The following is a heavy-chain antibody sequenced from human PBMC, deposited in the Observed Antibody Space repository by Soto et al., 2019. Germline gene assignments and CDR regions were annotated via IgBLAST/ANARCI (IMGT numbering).Heavy chain of an antibody. CDR2: IYYSGST. D-gene: IGHD3-10*01. V-gene: IGHV4-30-4*01. CDR1: GGSISSGDYY. CDR3: ARNVDYYGSTVPNNWFDP. Sequence: QVQLQESGPGLVKPSQTLSLTCTVSGGSISSGDYYWSWIRQPPGKGLEWIGYIYYSGSTYYNPSLKSRVTISVDTSKNQFSLKLSSVTAADTAVYYCARNVDYYGSTVPNNWFDPWGQGTLVTVSS. J-gene: IGHJ5*02.